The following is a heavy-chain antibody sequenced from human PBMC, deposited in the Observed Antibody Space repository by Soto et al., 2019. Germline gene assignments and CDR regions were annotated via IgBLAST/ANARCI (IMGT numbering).Heavy chain of an antibody. J-gene: IGHJ5*02. V-gene: IGHV4-39*01. Sequence: SETLSLTCTVSGGSVSNGSYYWAWIRQPPGKGLEWIGRVYYTGTSNYDPSLRSRAILSVDTSENQFSLKLNSVTGADTAVYFCARHLLANAVWFDPWGPGTLVTVSS. CDR1: GGSVSNGSYY. D-gene: IGHD1-1*01. CDR3: ARHLLANAVWFDP. CDR2: VYYTGTS.